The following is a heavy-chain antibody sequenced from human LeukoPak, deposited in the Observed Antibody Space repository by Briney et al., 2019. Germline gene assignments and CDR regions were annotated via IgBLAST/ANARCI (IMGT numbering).Heavy chain of an antibody. CDR1: GGSFSGSS. Sequence: SETLSLTCAIYGGSFSGSSWNWIRQPPGKGLEWIGEINHSGSTNYNPSLKSRVTIPVDTSKNQFSLRLRSVTAADTAVYYCARGLTYDFWSGYSDFHYYCMDVWGKGTTVTVSS. J-gene: IGHJ6*03. D-gene: IGHD3-3*01. CDR2: INHSGST. CDR3: ARGLTYDFWSGYSDFHYYCMDV. V-gene: IGHV4-34*01.